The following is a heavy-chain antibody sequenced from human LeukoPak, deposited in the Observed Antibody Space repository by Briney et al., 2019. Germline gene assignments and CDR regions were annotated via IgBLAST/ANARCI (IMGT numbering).Heavy chain of an antibody. CDR1: GGSISSGSYY. Sequence: SSQILSLTCTVSGGSISSGSYYWSWIRQPAGKGLEWIGRIYTSGSTNYNPSLKSRVTISVDTSKNQFSLKLSSVTAADTAVYYCAREFQLLWFGELSFYFDYWGQGTLVTVSS. CDR2: IYTSGST. D-gene: IGHD3-10*01. CDR3: AREFQLLWFGELSFYFDY. V-gene: IGHV4-61*02. J-gene: IGHJ4*02.